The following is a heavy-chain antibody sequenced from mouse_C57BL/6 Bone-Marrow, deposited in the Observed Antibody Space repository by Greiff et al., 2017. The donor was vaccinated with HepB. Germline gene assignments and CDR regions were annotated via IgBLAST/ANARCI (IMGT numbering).Heavy chain of an antibody. CDR3: ARHASSYYYGDY. V-gene: IGHV5-6*02. CDR2: ISSGGSYT. Sequence: EVKLEESGGDLVKPGGSLKLSCAASGFTFSSYGMSWVRQTPDKRLEWVATISSGGSYTYYPDSVKGRFTISRDNAKNTLYLQMSSLKSEDTAMYYCARHASSYYYGDYWGQGTTLTVSS. D-gene: IGHD1-1*01. J-gene: IGHJ2*01. CDR1: GFTFSSYG.